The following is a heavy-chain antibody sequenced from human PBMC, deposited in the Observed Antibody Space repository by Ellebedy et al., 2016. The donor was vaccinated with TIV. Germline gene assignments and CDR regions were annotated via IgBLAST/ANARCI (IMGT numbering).Heavy chain of an antibody. D-gene: IGHD6-13*01. CDR3: ARGDSSNWYHTTLDY. Sequence: SVKVSCKASGGTFSTYAISWVRRAPGQGLEWMGGIIPILGITNYAQKFLGRVTITADISTSTAYMELSSLRSEDTAMYYCARGDSSNWYHTTLDYWGQGSLVTVSS. V-gene: IGHV1-69*10. CDR1: GGTFSTYA. J-gene: IGHJ4*02. CDR2: IIPILGIT.